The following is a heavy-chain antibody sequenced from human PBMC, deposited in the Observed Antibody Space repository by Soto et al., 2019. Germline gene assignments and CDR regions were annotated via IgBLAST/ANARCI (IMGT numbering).Heavy chain of an antibody. D-gene: IGHD3-3*01. V-gene: IGHV1-3*01. J-gene: IGHJ6*02. CDR2: INAGNGNT. CDR1: GYTFTSYA. CDR3: VFGVVIIRNYYYGMDV. Sequence: GASVKVSCKASGYTFTSYAMHWVRQAPGQRLEWMGWINAGNGNTKYSQKFQGRVTITRDTSASTAYMELSSLRSEDTAVYYCVFGVVIIRNYYYGMDVWGQGTTVTVSS.